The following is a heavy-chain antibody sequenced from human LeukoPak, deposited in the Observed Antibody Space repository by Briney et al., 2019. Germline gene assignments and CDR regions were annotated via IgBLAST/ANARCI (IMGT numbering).Heavy chain of an antibody. CDR3: ARGSSPYYYYYYMDV. CDR1: GYTFITYG. Sequence: ASVKVSCKASGYTFITYGISWVRQAPGQGLEWMGWISAYNGNTNSAQKFQGRVTMTTDTSTSTAYMELRSLRSDDTAVYYCARGSSPYYYYYYMDVWGKGTTVTVSS. V-gene: IGHV1-18*01. D-gene: IGHD6-6*01. J-gene: IGHJ6*03. CDR2: ISAYNGNT.